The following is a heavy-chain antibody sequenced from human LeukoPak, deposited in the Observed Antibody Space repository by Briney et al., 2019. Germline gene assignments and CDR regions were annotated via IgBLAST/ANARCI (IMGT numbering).Heavy chain of an antibody. Sequence: PSETLSLTCAVSGGSISSGGYSWSWIRQPPGKGLEWIGYIYYSGSTYYNPSLKSRVTISVDTSKNQFSLKLSSVTAADTAVYYCARARAGYYIFYMDVWGKGTTVTVSS. CDR1: GGSISSGGYS. V-gene: IGHV4-30-4*07. CDR3: ARARAGYYIFYMDV. D-gene: IGHD3-9*01. CDR2: IYYSGST. J-gene: IGHJ6*03.